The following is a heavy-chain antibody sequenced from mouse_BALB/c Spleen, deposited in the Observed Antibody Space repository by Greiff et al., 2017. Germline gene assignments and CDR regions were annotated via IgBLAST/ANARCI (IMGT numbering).Heavy chain of an antibody. CDR3: ARDQDGYYPYYYAMDY. CDR2: IWGDGST. Sequence: VQLVESGPGLVAPSQSLSITCTVSGFSLTGYGVNWVRQPPGKGLEWLGMIWGDGSTDYNSALKSRLSISKDNSKSQVFLKMNSLQTDDTARYYCARDQDGYYPYYYAMDYWGQGTSVTVSS. CDR1: GFSLTGYG. D-gene: IGHD2-3*01. J-gene: IGHJ4*01. V-gene: IGHV2-6-7*01.